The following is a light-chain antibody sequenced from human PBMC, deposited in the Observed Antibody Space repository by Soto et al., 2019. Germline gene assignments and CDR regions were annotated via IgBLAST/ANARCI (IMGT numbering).Light chain of an antibody. CDR2: GAS. Sequence: EIVMTQSPATLSVSPGERATLSCRASQSVSSDLAWYQQKPGQAPRLLIYGASSRATGLPARFSGSGSGTDFTLTISSLQSEDFAVYYCHQYNNWPRTFGQGTKLEIK. CDR3: HQYNNWPRT. J-gene: IGKJ2*01. V-gene: IGKV3-15*01. CDR1: QSVSSD.